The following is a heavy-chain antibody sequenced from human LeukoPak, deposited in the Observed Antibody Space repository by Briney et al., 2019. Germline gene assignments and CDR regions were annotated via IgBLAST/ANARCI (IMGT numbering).Heavy chain of an antibody. CDR3: ARVQRIGVLRFLEWLLPFDY. J-gene: IGHJ4*02. D-gene: IGHD3-3*01. CDR2: INHSGST. V-gene: IGHV4-34*01. CDR1: GGSFSGYY. Sequence: PSETLSLTCAVYGGSFSGYYWSWIRQPPGKGLEWIGEINHSGSTNYNPSLKSRVTISVDTSKNQFSLKLSSVTAADTAVYYCARVQRIGVLRFLEWLLPFDYWGQGTLVTVSS.